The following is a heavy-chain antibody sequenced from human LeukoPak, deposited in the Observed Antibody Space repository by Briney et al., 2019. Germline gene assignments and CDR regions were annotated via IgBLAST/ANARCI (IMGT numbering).Heavy chain of an antibody. D-gene: IGHD3-10*01. V-gene: IGHV4-34*01. CDR1: GGSFSGYY. CDR2: INHSGST. Sequence: PSETLSLTCAVYGGSFSGYYWSWIRQPPGKGLEWIGEINHSGSTSYNPSLKSRVTISVDTSKNQFSLKLSSVTAADTAVYYCARAAPSDYYGSGSYYVSGWGQGTLVTVSS. CDR3: ARAAPSDYYGSGSYYVSG. J-gene: IGHJ4*02.